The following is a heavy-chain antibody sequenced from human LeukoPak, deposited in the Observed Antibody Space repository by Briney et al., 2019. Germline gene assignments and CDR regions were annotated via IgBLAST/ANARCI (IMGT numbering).Heavy chain of an antibody. Sequence: PSETLSLTCTVSGGSISDYYWTWIRQPPGKGLEWIGHIYYSGNTIYNPSLKSRVTISVDTSKNQFSLKLSSVAAADTAVYYCARAPEYYYDSSGYYYANYFDYWGQGTLVTVSS. D-gene: IGHD3-22*01. CDR1: GGSISDYY. J-gene: IGHJ4*02. V-gene: IGHV4-59*12. CDR2: IYYSGNT. CDR3: ARAPEYYYDSSGYYYANYFDY.